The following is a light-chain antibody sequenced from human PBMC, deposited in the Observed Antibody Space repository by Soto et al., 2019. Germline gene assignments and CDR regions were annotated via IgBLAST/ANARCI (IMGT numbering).Light chain of an antibody. CDR2: DND. CDR1: SSNIGNNY. Sequence: QSVLTQPPSVSAAPGQKVTISCSGSSSNIGNNYVFWYQQLPGTAPKLLIYDNDKRPSGIPDRFSGSKSGTSATLGITGLQTGDEAVYYCATWDRSLSVGVFGGGTKLT. V-gene: IGLV1-51*01. CDR3: ATWDRSLSVGV. J-gene: IGLJ2*01.